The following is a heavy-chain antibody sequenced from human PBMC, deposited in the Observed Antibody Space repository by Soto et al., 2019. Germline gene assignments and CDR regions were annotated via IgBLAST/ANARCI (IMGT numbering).Heavy chain of an antibody. D-gene: IGHD2-15*01. CDR2: ISYDGSNK. V-gene: IGHV3-30*18. CDR3: AKDPESKARRWYYGMDV. Sequence: GGSLRLSCAASGFTFSSYGMHWVRQAPGKGLEWVAVISYDGSNKYYADSVNGRFTISRDNSKNTLYLQMNSLRAEDTAVYYCAKDPESKARRWYYGMDVWGQGTTVTVSS. J-gene: IGHJ6*02. CDR1: GFTFSSYG.